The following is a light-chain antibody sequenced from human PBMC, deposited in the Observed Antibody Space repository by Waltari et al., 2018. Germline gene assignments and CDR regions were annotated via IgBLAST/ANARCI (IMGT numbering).Light chain of an antibody. J-gene: IGKJ2*01. V-gene: IGKV2-30*02. CDR1: QSLVHSEGNTQ. CDR2: RVS. Sequence: QSLVHSEGNTQLNLFQQRRGQSPRRRIYRVSNRDSGVPDRFSGIGSGTDFTLKISKVEAEDVGVYYCMQGTHCPYTFGQGNKLDIK. CDR3: MQGTHCPYT.